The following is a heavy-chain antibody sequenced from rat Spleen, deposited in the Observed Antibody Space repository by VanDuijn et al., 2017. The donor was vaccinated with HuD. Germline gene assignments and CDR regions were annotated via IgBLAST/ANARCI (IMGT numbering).Heavy chain of an antibody. CDR2: INYDGSST. CDR1: GFTFSDYY. CDR3: TRGYYFDC. V-gene: IGHV5-29*01. J-gene: IGHJ2*01. Sequence: EVQLVESDGGLVQPGRSLKLSCAASGFTFSDYYMAWVRQAPTKGLEWVATINYDGSSTYYRDSVKGRFTISRDNAKSTLYLQMDSLRSEDTATYYCTRGYYFDCWGRGVMVTVSS. D-gene: IGHD1-11*01.